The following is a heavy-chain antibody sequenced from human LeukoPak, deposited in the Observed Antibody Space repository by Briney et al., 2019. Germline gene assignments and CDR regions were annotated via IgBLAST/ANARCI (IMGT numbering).Heavy chain of an antibody. J-gene: IGHJ6*04. CDR1: GYTFTSYY. V-gene: IGHV1-46*01. CDR3: ARDIVVVVAASRYYYYGMDV. Sequence: ASVKVSCTASGYTFTSYYMHWVRQAPGQELEWMGIINPSGGSTSYAQKFQGRVTMTRDTSTSTVYMELSSLRSEDTAVYYCARDIVVVVAASRYYYYGMDVWGKGTTVTVSS. D-gene: IGHD2-15*01. CDR2: INPSGGST.